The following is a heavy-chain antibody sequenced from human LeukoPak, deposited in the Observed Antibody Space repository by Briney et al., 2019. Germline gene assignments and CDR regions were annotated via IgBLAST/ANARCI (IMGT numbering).Heavy chain of an antibody. CDR3: ARAASLDY. CDR2: IKQDGSEK. J-gene: IGHJ4*02. CDR1: GFTFSNYA. V-gene: IGHV3-7*04. D-gene: IGHD6-6*01. Sequence: GGSLRLSCAASGFTFSNYAMSWVRQAPGKGLEWVANIKQDGSEKYYVDSVKGRFTISRDNAKNSLFLQMNSLRAEDTAVYFCARAASLDYWGQGTLVTVSS.